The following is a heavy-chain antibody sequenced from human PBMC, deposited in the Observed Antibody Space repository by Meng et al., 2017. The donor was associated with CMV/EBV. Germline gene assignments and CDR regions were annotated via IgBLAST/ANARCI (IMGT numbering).Heavy chain of an antibody. D-gene: IGHD2-2*01. CDR3: ARDGRYCSSTSCYVVGNYYYYYGMDI. CDR2: IIPILGIA. J-gene: IGHJ6*02. V-gene: IGHV1-69*04. CDR1: GGTFSSYT. Sequence: SVKVSCKASGGTFSSYTISWVRQAPGQGLEWMGRIIPILGIANYAQKFQGRVTITADKSTSTAYMELSSLRSEDTAVYYCARDGRYCSSTSCYVVGNYYYYYGMDIWGQGTTVTVSS.